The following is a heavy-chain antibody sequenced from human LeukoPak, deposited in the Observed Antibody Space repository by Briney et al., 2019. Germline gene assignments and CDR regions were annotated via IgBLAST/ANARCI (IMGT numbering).Heavy chain of an antibody. V-gene: IGHV3-11*04. Sequence: GGSLRLSCAASGFRFSDYYMSWIRQAPGKGLEWVSDISDSSSTIHYADSVNGRFTISRDNAKNSLYLQMNSLRAEDMAVYYCACSQVLLWFGELGFYYFDYWGQGTLVTVSS. D-gene: IGHD3-10*01. J-gene: IGHJ4*02. CDR2: ISDSSSTI. CDR3: ACSQVLLWFGELGFYYFDY. CDR1: GFRFSDYY.